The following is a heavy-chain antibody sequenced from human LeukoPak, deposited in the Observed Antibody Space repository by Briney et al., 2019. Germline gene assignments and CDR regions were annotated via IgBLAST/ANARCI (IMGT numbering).Heavy chain of an antibody. CDR2: ISGSGDIT. J-gene: IGHJ4*02. Sequence: PGGSLRLSCAASGFTFSSYAMSWVRRAPGKGLEWVSTISGSGDITYYADSVKGRFTISRDNSKNTLYLQMNSLRAEDTALYYCAKDLGYSDYWGQGTLVTVSS. V-gene: IGHV3-23*01. CDR1: GFTFSSYA. CDR3: AKDLGYSDY.